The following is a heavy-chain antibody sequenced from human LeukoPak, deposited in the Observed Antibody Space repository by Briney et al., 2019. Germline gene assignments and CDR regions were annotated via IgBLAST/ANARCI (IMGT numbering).Heavy chain of an antibody. CDR1: GDSISSGNYY. D-gene: IGHD3-10*01. V-gene: IGHV4-30-4*08. J-gene: IGHJ4*02. CDR2: IYYSGST. CDR3: ATHMVRGVITKYYFDY. Sequence: SETLSLTCTVSGDSISSGNYYWGWIRQPPGKGLEWIGYIYYSGSTYYNPSLKSRVTISVDTSKNQFSLKLSSVTAADTAVYYCATHMVRGVITKYYFDYWGQGTLVTVSS.